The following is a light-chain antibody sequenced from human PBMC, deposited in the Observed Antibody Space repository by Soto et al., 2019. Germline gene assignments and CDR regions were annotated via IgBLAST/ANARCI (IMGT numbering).Light chain of an antibody. CDR2: EVN. J-gene: IGLJ3*02. CDR1: SSDIGAYDY. CDR3: SSYAGSNTWV. Sequence: QSALTQPASLSGSPGQSITISCTGTSSDIGAYDYVSWFQQHPGKAPKLMISEVNNRPSGVSNRFSGSKSGNTAYLTISGLQAEDEAHYYCSSYAGSNTWVFGGGTKLTVL. V-gene: IGLV2-14*01.